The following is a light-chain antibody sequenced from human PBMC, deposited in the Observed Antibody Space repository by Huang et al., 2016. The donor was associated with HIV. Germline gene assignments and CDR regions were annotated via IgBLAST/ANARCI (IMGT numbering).Light chain of an antibody. CDR2: NTS. V-gene: IGKV3D-15*01. Sequence: EIVMAQSPATLSVSPGGGATLSCRASQNVRSNLAWYQQTPGQGPRLLIYNTSTRSSGVPTRFSGSGSGTGFALTISGLQSEDFAVYYCQQYDNWPRGLTFGGGTKVEI. CDR3: QQYDNWPRGLT. J-gene: IGKJ4*01. CDR1: QNVRSN.